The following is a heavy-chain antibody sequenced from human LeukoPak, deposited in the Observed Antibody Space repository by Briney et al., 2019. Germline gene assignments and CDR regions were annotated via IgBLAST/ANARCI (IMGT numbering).Heavy chain of an antibody. V-gene: IGHV1-8*01. CDR1: GYTFTSYD. D-gene: IGHD2-15*01. J-gene: IGHJ5*02. CDR3: ARARFAVVVVAAMFPWFDP. Sequence: ASVKVSCKASGYTFTSYDINWVRQATGQGPEWMGWMNPNSGNTGYAQKFQGRVTMTRNTSISTAYMELSSLRSEDTAVYYCARARFAVVVVAAMFPWFDPWGQGTLVTVSS. CDR2: MNPNSGNT.